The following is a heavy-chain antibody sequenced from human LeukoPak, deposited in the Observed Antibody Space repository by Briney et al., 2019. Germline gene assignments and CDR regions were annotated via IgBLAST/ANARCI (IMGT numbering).Heavy chain of an antibody. D-gene: IGHD6-13*01. CDR1: GYTFTSYG. J-gene: IGHJ4*02. V-gene: IGHV1-69*13. CDR3: ARKSAYSSSWRRFDY. Sequence: SVKVSCKASGYTFTSYGISWVRQAPGQGLEWMGGIIPIFGTANYAQKFQGRVTITADESTSTAYMELSSLRSEDTAVYYCARKSAYSSSWRRFDYGGQGTLVTVS. CDR2: IIPIFGTA.